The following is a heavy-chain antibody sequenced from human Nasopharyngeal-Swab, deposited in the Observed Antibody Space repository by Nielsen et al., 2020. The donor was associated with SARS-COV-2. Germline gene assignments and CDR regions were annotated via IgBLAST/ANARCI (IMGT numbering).Heavy chain of an antibody. CDR3: ARPTSPYYFDY. Sequence: AAVNVSCKASGYTFISYYMHWVRQAPGQGLEWMGIINPSGGSTSYAQKFQGRVTMTRDTSTSTVYMELSSLRSEDTAVYYCARPTSPYYFDYWGQGTLVTVSS. J-gene: IGHJ4*02. CDR1: GYTFISYY. CDR2: INPSGGST. V-gene: IGHV1-46*01.